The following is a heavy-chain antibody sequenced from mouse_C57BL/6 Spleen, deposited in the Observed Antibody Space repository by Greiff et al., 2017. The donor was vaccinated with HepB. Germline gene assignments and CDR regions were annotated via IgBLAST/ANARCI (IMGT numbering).Heavy chain of an antibody. CDR2: ISDGGSYT. V-gene: IGHV5-4*03. J-gene: IGHJ4*01. CDR3: ARAPYGKAMDY. CDR1: GFTFSSYA. Sequence: EVMLVESGGGLVKPGGSLKLSCAASGFTFSSYAMSWVRQTPEKRLEWVATISDGGSYTYYPDNVKGRFTISRDNAKNNLYLQMSHLKSEDTAVYYCARAPYGKAMDYWGQGTSVTVSS. D-gene: IGHD2-1*01.